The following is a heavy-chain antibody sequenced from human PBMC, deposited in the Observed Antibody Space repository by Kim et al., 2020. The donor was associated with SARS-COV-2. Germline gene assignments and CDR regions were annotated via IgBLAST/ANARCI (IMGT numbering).Heavy chain of an antibody. V-gene: IGHV1-3*01. CDR2: VNAANDQT. D-gene: IGHD4-4*01. J-gene: IGHJ4*02. CDR1: GYTFKTYP. Sequence: ASVKVSCKASGYTFKTYPIHWLRQAPGQTLEWMGWVNAANDQTKYSQKFQGRITISRDTSANTAYMELRSLTTKDTAFYYCLRDMNPTVYDYWGQGTLVTVSS. CDR3: LRDMNPTVYDY.